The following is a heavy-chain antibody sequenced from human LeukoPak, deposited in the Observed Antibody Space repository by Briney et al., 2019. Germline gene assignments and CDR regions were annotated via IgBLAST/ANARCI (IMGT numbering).Heavy chain of an antibody. CDR2: FRTKAHGGTA. CDR1: GFTFGDYS. D-gene: IGHD6-13*01. J-gene: IGHJ6*02. V-gene: IGHV3-49*04. Sequence: PGGSLRLSCTVSGFTFGDYSMSWVRQAPGKGLEWLGFFRTKAHGGTAEYATSVKGRFTVSRDDSNNVAYLQMDSLKTEDTAVYYCTSHSLRAAAGPYYYYAMDVWGQGTTVTVSS. CDR3: TSHSLRAAAGPYYYYAMDV.